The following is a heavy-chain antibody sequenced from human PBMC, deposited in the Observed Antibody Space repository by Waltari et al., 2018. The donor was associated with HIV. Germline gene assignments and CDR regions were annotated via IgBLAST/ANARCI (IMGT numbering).Heavy chain of an antibody. CDR2: ISRSGSAI. V-gene: IGHV3-48*03. CDR3: ARAHITMIRGGNAFDI. CDR1: GFTFSSYE. D-gene: IGHD3-10*01. Sequence: EVQLVESGGGLVQPGGSLRLSCAASGFTFSSYEMTWVRQAPGKGLEWVSYISRSGSAIHYADSVKGRFTISRDNAKNSLYLRMNSLRAEDTAVYYCARAHITMIRGGNAFDIWGQGTMVTVSS. J-gene: IGHJ3*02.